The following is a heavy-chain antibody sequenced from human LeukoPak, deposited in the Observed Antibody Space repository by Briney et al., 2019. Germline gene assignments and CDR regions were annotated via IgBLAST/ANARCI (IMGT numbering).Heavy chain of an antibody. CDR2: IYPGDSDT. CDR1: GYSFITHW. J-gene: IGHJ4*02. CDR3: AKGAGGSGSNYPYF. V-gene: IGHV5-51*01. D-gene: IGHD3-10*01. Sequence: MSGESLKISCKASGYSFITHWIAWVRQTPGKGLEWMGIIYPGDSDTKYSPSFQGQVTISADKSISTAYLQWSSLKASDTAMYYCAKGAGGSGSNYPYFWGQGTLVTVSS.